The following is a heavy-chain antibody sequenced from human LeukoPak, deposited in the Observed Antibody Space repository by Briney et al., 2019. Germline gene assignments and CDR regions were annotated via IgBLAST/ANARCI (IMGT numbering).Heavy chain of an antibody. J-gene: IGHJ4*02. V-gene: IGHV3-23*01. CDR3: AKEQIDYNRPVDY. Sequence: GGSLRLSCAASGFTFSDYAMSWVRQAPGKGLEWVSGISGSGHSINYADSVKGRFTISRDNSKNTLFLQMNTLRAEDTAIYYCAKEQIDYNRPVDYWGQGTLVTVSS. D-gene: IGHD4-11*01. CDR1: GFTFSDYA. CDR2: ISGSGHSI.